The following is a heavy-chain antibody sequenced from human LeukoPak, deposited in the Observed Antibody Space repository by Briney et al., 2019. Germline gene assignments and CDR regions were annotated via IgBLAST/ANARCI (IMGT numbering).Heavy chain of an antibody. D-gene: IGHD2-2*01. CDR1: GFTFASYP. CDR3: ANYCSSTSCYSSLSDY. CDR2: ISGSGGST. Sequence: GGSLRLSCAASGFTFASYPMSRVRQAPGKGLEWVSAISGSGGSTYYADSVKGRFTISRDNSKNTLYLQMNSLRAEDTAVYYCANYCSSTSCYSSLSDYWGQGTLVTVSS. V-gene: IGHV3-23*01. J-gene: IGHJ4*02.